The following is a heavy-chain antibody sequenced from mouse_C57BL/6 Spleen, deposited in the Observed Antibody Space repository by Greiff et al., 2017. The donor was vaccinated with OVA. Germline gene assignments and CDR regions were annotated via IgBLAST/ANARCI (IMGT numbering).Heavy chain of an antibody. V-gene: IGHV1-82*01. CDR2: IYPGDGDT. J-gene: IGHJ2*01. Sequence: VQLQQSGPELVKPGASVKISCKASGYAFSSSWMNWVKQRPGKGLEWIGRIYPGDGDTNYNGKFKGKATLTADKSSSTAYMQLSSLTSEDSAVYFCARREITTVVATDYWGQGTTLTVSS. CDR3: ARREITTVVATDY. D-gene: IGHD1-1*01. CDR1: GYAFSSSW.